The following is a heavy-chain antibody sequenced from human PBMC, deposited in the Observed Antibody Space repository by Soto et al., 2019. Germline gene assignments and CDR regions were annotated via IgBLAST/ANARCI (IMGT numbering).Heavy chain of an antibody. V-gene: IGHV4-30-2*02. J-gene: IGHJ5*02. CDR3: ARAGDDFWSGSPNWLDP. CDR2: IYHSGST. D-gene: IGHD3-3*01. CDR1: GGSISSGGYS. Sequence: SETLSLNCAVSGGSISSGGYSWSWIRQPPGKGLEWIGYIYHSGSTYYNPSLKSRVTISVDTSKNQFSLKLSSVTAADTAVYYCARAGDDFWSGSPNWLDPWGQGTLVTVS.